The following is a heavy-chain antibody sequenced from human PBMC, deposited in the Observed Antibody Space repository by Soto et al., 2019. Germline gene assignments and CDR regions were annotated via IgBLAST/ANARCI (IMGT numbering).Heavy chain of an antibody. CDR1: GYTFTSYA. V-gene: IGHV1-3*01. Sequence: GASVKVSCKASGYTFTSYAMHWVRQAPGQRLEWMGWINAGNGNTKYSQKFQGRVTITRDTSASTAYMELSSLRSEDTAVYYCARARPYYDFWSGYYYFDYWGQGTLVTVSS. CDR3: ARARPYYDFWSGYYYFDY. D-gene: IGHD3-3*01. CDR2: INAGNGNT. J-gene: IGHJ4*02.